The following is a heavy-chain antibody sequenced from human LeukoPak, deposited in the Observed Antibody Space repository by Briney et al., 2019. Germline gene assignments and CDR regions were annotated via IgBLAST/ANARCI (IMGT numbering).Heavy chain of an antibody. CDR3: ARAVGYDFWSGYSYYFDY. CDR1: GGSISSSYYY. CDR2: IYYSGST. D-gene: IGHD3-3*01. V-gene: IGHV4-39*01. Sequence: SETLSLTCTVSGGSISSSYYYWGWIRQPPGKGLEWIGSIYYSGSTFYNPSLSRRVTVSVDTSKNQFSLRLSSVTAADTAVYYCARAVGYDFWSGYSYYFDYWGQGTLVTVSS. J-gene: IGHJ4*02.